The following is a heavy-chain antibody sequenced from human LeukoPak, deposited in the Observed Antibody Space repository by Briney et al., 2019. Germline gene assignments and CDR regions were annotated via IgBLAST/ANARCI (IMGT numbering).Heavy chain of an antibody. J-gene: IGHJ3*02. CDR2: ISSSSSYT. CDR3: ALGTYYYDSSGYHRAFDI. CDR1: GFTFSSYS. D-gene: IGHD3-22*01. Sequence: GGSLRLSCAASGFTFSSYSMNWVRQAPGKGLEWVSSISSSSSYTYYADSVKGRFTISRDNAKNSLYLQMNRLRAEDTAVYYCALGTYYYDSSGYHRAFDIWGQGTMVTVSS. V-gene: IGHV3-21*01.